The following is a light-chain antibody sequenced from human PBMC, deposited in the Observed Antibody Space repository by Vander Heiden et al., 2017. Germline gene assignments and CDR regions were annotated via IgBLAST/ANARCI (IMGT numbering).Light chain of an antibody. CDR3: RQSDSTPWT. Sequence: DIQMTPSPSSLSSSVGDRVTITCRASQSISSYLNWYQQKPGKAPKLLIYAASSLQSGVPSRFSGSGSGTDFTLTISSLQPEDFATYYCRQSDSTPWTFGQGTKVEIK. CDR2: AAS. V-gene: IGKV1-39*01. J-gene: IGKJ1*01. CDR1: QSISSY.